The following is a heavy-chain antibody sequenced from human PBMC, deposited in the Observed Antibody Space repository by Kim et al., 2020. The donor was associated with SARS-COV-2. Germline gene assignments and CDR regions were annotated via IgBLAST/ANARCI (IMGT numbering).Heavy chain of an antibody. CDR3: AKGTRRWLQFGAFDI. J-gene: IGHJ3*02. Sequence: GGSLRLSCAASGFTFSSYGMHWVRQAPGKGLEWVAVISYDGSNKYYADSVKGRFTISRDNSKNTLYLQMNSLRAEDTAVYYCAKGTRRWLQFGAFDIWGQGTMVTVSS. CDR1: GFTFSSYG. V-gene: IGHV3-30*18. D-gene: IGHD5-12*01. CDR2: ISYDGSNK.